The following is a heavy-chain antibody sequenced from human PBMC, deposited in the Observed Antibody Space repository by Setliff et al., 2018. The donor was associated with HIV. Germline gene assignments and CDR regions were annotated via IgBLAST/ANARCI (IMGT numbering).Heavy chain of an antibody. D-gene: IGHD2-21*01. Sequence: GGSLRLSCAASGFAFSGHQMSWVRQAPGKGLEWVAKIKQDGSDKYYVDSVKGRFAISRDNAKNSLYLQMSSLRAEDTAVYYCARSHYSRGESFDYWGQGTLVTVSS. J-gene: IGHJ4*02. CDR2: IKQDGSDK. CDR3: ARSHYSRGESFDY. V-gene: IGHV3-7*01. CDR1: GFAFSGHQ.